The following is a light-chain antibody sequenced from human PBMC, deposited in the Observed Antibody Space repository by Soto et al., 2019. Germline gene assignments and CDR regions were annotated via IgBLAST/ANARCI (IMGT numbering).Light chain of an antibody. J-gene: IGKJ2*01. CDR3: QQTYATPTT. V-gene: IGKV1-39*01. CDR1: QRVNDY. CDR2: AAS. Sequence: DIQMTQSPSSLSASVGDRVTITCRASQRVNDYLNWYQQKPGKAPNLLIYAASSLQSGVPSRFSGSGSGTDFTLTISSLQPEDFATYYCQQTYATPTTFGQGTKLEIK.